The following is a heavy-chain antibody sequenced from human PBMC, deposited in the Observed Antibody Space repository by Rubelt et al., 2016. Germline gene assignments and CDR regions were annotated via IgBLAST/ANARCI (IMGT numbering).Heavy chain of an antibody. Sequence: QAQLVQSGAEVKKPGASVKVSCKASGFTFNNYHFTWVRQAPGQGLEWMARIHPNSGDTNIAQRFRGRVTMTRDTSSRTAYMERSSLRPDDTAVYFCARGPDYGDSGWFDTWGQGTLVTVSS. CDR3: ARGPDYGDSGWFDT. J-gene: IGHJ5*02. V-gene: IGHV1-2*06. CDR1: GFTFNNYH. D-gene: IGHD4-17*01. CDR2: IHPNSGDT.